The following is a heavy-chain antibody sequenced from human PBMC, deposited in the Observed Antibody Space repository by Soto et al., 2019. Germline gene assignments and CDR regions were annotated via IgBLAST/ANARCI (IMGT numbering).Heavy chain of an antibody. Sequence: ASVKASCKASGYTYTSYDINWVRQATGQGLEWMGWMNPNSGNTGYAQKFQGRVTMTRNTSISTAYMELSSLRSEDTAVYYCARVPVRREFGHYYYGMDVWGKATTVTVS. J-gene: IGHJ6*04. CDR3: ARVPVRREFGHYYYGMDV. D-gene: IGHD3-16*01. V-gene: IGHV1-8*01. CDR1: GYTYTSYD. CDR2: MNPNSGNT.